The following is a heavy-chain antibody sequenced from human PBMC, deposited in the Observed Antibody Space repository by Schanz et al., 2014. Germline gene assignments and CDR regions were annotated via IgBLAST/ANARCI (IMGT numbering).Heavy chain of an antibody. J-gene: IGHJ4*02. V-gene: IGHV3-74*01. Sequence: EVQLVQSGGGLVQPGGSLRLSCAASGFTFSSHWMHWVRQDPGKGLVWVSNIPWNGAAIGYAGSVRGRFTISRDNAKNSLYLLMNSLRAEDTAVYYCARIGGSVFDYWAQGTLVTVSS. CDR3: ARIGGSVFDY. CDR2: IPWNGAAI. CDR1: GFTFSSHW. D-gene: IGHD3-10*01.